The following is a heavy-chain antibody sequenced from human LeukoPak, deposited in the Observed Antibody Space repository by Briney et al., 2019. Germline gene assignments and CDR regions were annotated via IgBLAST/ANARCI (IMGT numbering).Heavy chain of an antibody. J-gene: IGHJ4*02. Sequence: SETLSLTCAVYGGSFSGYYWSWIRQPPGKGLEWIGEINHSGSTNYNPSLKSRVTISVDTSKNQFSLKLSSVTAADTAVYYCARTRKQWLDYYFDYWGQGTLVTVSS. CDR2: INHSGST. V-gene: IGHV4-34*01. CDR1: GGSFSGYY. CDR3: ARTRKQWLDYYFDY. D-gene: IGHD6-19*01.